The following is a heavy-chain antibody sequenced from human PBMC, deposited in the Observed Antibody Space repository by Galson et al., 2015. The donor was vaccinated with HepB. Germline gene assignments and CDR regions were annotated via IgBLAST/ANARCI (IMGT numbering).Heavy chain of an antibody. J-gene: IGHJ4*02. CDR3: ARHGDAYSNGWSLFY. V-gene: IGHV4-59*08. CDR2: IYHSGST. Sequence: SSYYWSWIRQPPGKGLEWIGEIYHSGSTNYNPSLKSRVTISVDKSKNQFSLKLSSVTATDTAMYYCARHGDAYSNGWSLFYWGQGTLVTVSS. CDR1: SSYY. D-gene: IGHD6-19*01.